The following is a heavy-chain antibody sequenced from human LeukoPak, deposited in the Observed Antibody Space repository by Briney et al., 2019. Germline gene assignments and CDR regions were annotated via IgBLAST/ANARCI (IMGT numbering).Heavy chain of an antibody. CDR3: AKDSVPAASYYYGMDV. CDR2: ISGSGGST. J-gene: IGHJ6*02. CDR1: GFTFSSYA. Sequence: PGGSLRLSCAASGFTFSSYAMSWVRQAPGKGLEWVSAISGSGGSTYYADSVKGRFTISRDNSKNTLYLQMNSLRAEDTAVYYCAKDSVPAASYYYGMDVWGQGTTVTASS. D-gene: IGHD2-2*01. V-gene: IGHV3-23*01.